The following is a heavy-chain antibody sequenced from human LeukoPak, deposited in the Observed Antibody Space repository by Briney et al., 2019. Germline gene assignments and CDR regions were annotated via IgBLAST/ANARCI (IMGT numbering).Heavy chain of an antibody. D-gene: IGHD5-18*01. CDR3: ARDERWIQFNY. CDR1: AFTFSDYA. J-gene: IGHJ4*02. CDR2: IVGSGVTT. Sequence: GGSLRLSSAASAFTFSDYAMNWVRQAPGKGLEWVSGIVGSGVTTYYADSVKGRFTISRDNSKNTLYLHMNGLRVEDTAIYYCARDERWIQFNYWGQGTLVTVSS. V-gene: IGHV3-23*01.